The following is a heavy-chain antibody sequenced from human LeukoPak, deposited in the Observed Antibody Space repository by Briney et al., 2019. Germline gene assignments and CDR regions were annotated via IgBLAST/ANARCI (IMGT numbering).Heavy chain of an antibody. D-gene: IGHD1-7*01. CDR3: ARAGNYYFEY. V-gene: IGHV3-74*01. Sequence: GGSLRLSCAASGFTFSSSWMHWVRQTPGEGLVWVARMNSDGRTINHADSVKGRFSISRDNAKNTLYLQMTGLRAEDTAMYYCARAGNYYFEYWGLGTLVTVSS. CDR2: MNSDGRTI. CDR1: GFTFSSSW. J-gene: IGHJ4*02.